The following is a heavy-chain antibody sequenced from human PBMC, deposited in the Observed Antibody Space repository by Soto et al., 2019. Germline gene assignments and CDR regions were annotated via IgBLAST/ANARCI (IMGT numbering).Heavy chain of an antibody. CDR3: ARGAGLRYFDWLSLFDY. J-gene: IGHJ4*02. Sequence: QVQLVKSGAEVKKPGSSVKVSCKASGGTFRSYAISWVRQAPGQGLEWMGGIIPIFGTANYAQKFQGRVTITADESTSTAYMELSSLRSEDTAVYYCARGAGLRYFDWLSLFDYWGQGTLVTVSS. CDR1: GGTFRSYA. V-gene: IGHV1-69*01. D-gene: IGHD3-9*01. CDR2: IIPIFGTA.